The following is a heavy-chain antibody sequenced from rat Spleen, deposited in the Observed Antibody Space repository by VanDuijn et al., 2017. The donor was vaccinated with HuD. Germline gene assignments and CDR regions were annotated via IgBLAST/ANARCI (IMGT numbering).Heavy chain of an antibody. V-gene: IGHV5-22*01. D-gene: IGHD1-11*01. J-gene: IGHJ2*01. CDR2: ISYEGSST. CDR3: ARRYDFVY. CDR1: GFTFSDYY. Sequence: EVQLVESGGGLVQPGRSLKLSCAASGFTFSDYYMAWVRQAPKKGLEWVASISYEGSSTYYGDSVKGRFTISRDNAKSTLYLQMDSLRSEDTATYYCARRYDFVYWGQGVMVTVSS.